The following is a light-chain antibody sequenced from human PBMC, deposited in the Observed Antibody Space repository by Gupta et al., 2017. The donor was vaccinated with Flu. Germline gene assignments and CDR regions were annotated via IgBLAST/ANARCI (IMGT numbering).Light chain of an antibody. CDR1: SNDVGGYSY. CDR3: TSYTSSTTPV. V-gene: IGLV2-14*01. CDR2: EVS. Sequence: QSALTQPASVSRSPGQSITISCTGTSNDVGGYSYVSWYQQRPGKAPKLMIYEVSNRPSGVSNRFSGSKSGNTASLTISGLQVEDEADYYCTSYTSSTTPVFGGGTKLTVL. J-gene: IGLJ3*02.